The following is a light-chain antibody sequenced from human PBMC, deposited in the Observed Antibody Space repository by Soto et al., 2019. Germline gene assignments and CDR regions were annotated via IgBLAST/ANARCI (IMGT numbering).Light chain of an antibody. CDR2: ATS. CDR3: QQTYNTPYT. Sequence: DIQMTQSPSSLSASVGDRVTIACRASQSISSYLNWYHQRPGEAPKVLIYATSTLQSGVPSRFSGSGSGTNFTLTISSLQPEDFATYYCQQTYNTPYTFGQGTKVDIK. CDR1: QSISSY. V-gene: IGKV1-39*01. J-gene: IGKJ2*01.